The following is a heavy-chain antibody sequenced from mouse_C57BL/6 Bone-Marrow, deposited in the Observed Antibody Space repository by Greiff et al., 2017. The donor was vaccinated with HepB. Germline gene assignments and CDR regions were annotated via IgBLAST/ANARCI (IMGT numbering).Heavy chain of an antibody. V-gene: IGHV1-64*01. J-gene: IGHJ4*01. CDR2: SHPNSGSN. CDR1: GYTFTSYW. CDR3: ASGGFPCAMDF. Sequence: QVQLQQPGAELVKPGASVKLSCKASGYTFTSYWMRGVKQRPGQGLEWIGMSHPNSGSNNYNEKFKSKATLTVDKSSSTAYMQLSSLTYEDSAVYSCASGGFPCAMDFWGQGTSVTVSS.